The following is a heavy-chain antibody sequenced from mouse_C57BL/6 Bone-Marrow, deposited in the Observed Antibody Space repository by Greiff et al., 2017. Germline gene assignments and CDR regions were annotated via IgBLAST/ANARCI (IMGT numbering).Heavy chain of an antibody. V-gene: IGHV1-81*01. Sequence: QVQLQQSGAELARPGASVKLSCKASGYTFTSYGISWVKQRTGQGLEWIGEIYPRSGNTYYNEKFKGKATLTADKSSSTAYMELRSLTSEDSAVYFCARGRDCGSNCRYIDVWGTGTTVTVSS. J-gene: IGHJ1*03. CDR1: GYTFTSYG. D-gene: IGHD1-1*01. CDR3: ARGRDCGSNCRYIDV. CDR2: IYPRSGNT.